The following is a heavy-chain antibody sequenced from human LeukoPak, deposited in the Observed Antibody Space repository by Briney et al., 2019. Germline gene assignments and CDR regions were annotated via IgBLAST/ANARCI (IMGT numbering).Heavy chain of an antibody. CDR1: GFTFSDYR. CDR3: ARGGGGLGV. CDR2: INTDGRTT. J-gene: IGHJ6*02. Sequence: GGSLRLSCAASGFTFSDYRMYWVRQPPGKGLVWASYINTDGRTTKYADSVRGRFTISRDNAKNTLYLKMNRLRAEDTAVYYCARGGGGLGVWGQGTTVTVSS. V-gene: IGHV3-74*03.